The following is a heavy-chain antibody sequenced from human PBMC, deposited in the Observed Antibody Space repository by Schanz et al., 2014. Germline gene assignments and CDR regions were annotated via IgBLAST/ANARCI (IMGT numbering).Heavy chain of an antibody. J-gene: IGHJ4*02. D-gene: IGHD6-13*01. CDR1: GFTFFGSFA. CDR2: MSGSGSTA. Sequence: EVQLVESGGGLIQPGGSLRLSCAASGFTFFGSFAMSWVRQAPGKGLEWVSGMSGSGSTADYADSVKGRFTISRDNSKNTLDLQMNSLRAEDTAIYYCAKDLAAVGVFDYWGQGTLVTVSA. CDR3: AKDLAAVGVFDY. V-gene: IGHV3-23*04.